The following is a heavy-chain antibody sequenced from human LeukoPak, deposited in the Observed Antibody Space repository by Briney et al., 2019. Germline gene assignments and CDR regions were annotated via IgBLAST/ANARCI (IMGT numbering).Heavy chain of an antibody. CDR3: ARSGQEYSYGYVPYYFDY. Sequence: GGSLRLSCAASGFTFSSYGMHWVRQAPGKGLEWVAVIWYDGSNKYYADSVKGRFTISRDNSKNTLYLQMNSLRAGDTAVYYCARSGQEYSYGYVPYYFDYWGQGTLVAVSS. CDR2: IWYDGSNK. CDR1: GFTFSSYG. D-gene: IGHD5-18*01. V-gene: IGHV3-33*01. J-gene: IGHJ4*02.